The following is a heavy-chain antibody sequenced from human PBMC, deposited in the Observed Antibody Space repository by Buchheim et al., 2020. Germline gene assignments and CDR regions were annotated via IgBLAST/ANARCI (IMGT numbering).Heavy chain of an antibody. CDR1: GFTFSDYY. Sequence: VQLVESGGGLVKPGGSLRLSCAASGFTFSDYYMSWVRQAPGKGLEWVANIKQDGGEKYYVDSVKGRFTISRDNAKNSLYLQMNGLRAEDTAVYYCARQWNYYDTSGYYLSWYFDVWGRGTL. CDR2: IKQDGGEK. CDR3: ARQWNYYDTSGYYLSWYFDV. V-gene: IGHV3-7*01. J-gene: IGHJ2*01. D-gene: IGHD3-22*01.